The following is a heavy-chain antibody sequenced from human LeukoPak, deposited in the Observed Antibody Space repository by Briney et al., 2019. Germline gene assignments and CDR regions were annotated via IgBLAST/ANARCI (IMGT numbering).Heavy chain of an antibody. CDR1: GGSISSCY. D-gene: IGHD2-8*01. V-gene: IGHV4-59*01. Sequence: PSETLSLTCTVSGGSISSCYWSWIRQPPGKGLGWIGYIYYRGSTNYHPSLKSRVTISVATSKNQFSLKLSSVTAADTAVYYCASVDFVLMVFANWGQGTLVTVSS. CDR3: ASVDFVLMVFAN. CDR2: IYYRGST. J-gene: IGHJ4*02.